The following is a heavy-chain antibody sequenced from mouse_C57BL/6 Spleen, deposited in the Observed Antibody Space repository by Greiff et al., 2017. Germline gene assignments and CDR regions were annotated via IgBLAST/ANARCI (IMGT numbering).Heavy chain of an antibody. D-gene: IGHD1-1*01. J-gene: IGHJ1*03. CDR1: GFTFSSYT. V-gene: IGHV5-9*01. CDR2: ISGGGGNT. Sequence: EVNVVESGGGLVKPGGSLKLSCAASGFTFSSYTMSWVRQTPEKRLEWVATISGGGGNTYYPDSVKGRFTISRDNAKNTLYLQMSSLRSEDTALYYCARGDYYGSRGDWYFDVWGTGTTVTVSS. CDR3: ARGDYYGSRGDWYFDV.